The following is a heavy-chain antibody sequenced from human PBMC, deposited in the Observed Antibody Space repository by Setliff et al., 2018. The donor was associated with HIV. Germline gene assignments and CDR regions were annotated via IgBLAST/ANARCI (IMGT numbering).Heavy chain of an antibody. Sequence: SETLSLTCSVSGGSITSYHWSWIRQSPGKGLEWIGYIYKSGTTNYKSSLKSRVTISADPSKNQFSLKVTSVTAADTAVYWCARHISPDMDNFWSGYRGYFDYWGQGTLVTVS. J-gene: IGHJ4*02. CDR3: ARHISPDMDNFWSGYRGYFDY. D-gene: IGHD3-3*01. CDR2: IYKSGTT. CDR1: GGSITSYH. V-gene: IGHV4-59*08.